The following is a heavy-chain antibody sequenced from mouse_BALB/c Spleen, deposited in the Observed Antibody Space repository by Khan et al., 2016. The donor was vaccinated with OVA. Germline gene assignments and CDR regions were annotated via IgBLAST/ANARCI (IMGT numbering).Heavy chain of an antibody. CDR1: GYSFTSHY. V-gene: IGHV1S135*01. CDR3: TRHGYVAWFTY. Sequence: VQLQQSGPELMKPGASVKISCKASGYSFTSHYIHWVMQNHGQSLEWIGYIDPFSGSATYNQKFKGKATLTVDKSSSTAYIHLSNLTSEDSAFYYCTRHGYVAWFTYWGQGTLVTVSA. D-gene: IGHD2-2*01. CDR2: IDPFSGSA. J-gene: IGHJ3*01.